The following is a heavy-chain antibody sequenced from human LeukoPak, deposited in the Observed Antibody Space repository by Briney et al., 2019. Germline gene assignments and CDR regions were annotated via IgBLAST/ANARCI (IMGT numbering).Heavy chain of an antibody. D-gene: IGHD5-24*01. CDR2: ISVDNGDT. V-gene: IGHV1-18*01. Sequence: ASVKVSCKASGYIFTNYGITWVRQAPGQGLEWMGWISVDNGDTKYAQKVQGRVTMTTDSSTSTAYMKLRSLRSDDTAVYYCARDGYKETLSFDPWGQGTLVTVSS. CDR3: ARDGYKETLSFDP. J-gene: IGHJ5*02. CDR1: GYIFTNYG.